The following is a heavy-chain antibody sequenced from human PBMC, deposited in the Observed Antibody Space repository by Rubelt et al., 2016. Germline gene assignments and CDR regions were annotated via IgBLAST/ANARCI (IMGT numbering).Heavy chain of an antibody. J-gene: IGHJ4*02. V-gene: IGHV3-7*04. CDR3: ATDSRIVGATGSADY. D-gene: IGHD1-26*01. CDR2: IKQDGNEK. CDR1: GLSYSSYW. Sequence: EVQLVESGGGLVQPGGSLRLSCGVSGLSYSSYWMSWVRQAPGKGLEWVANIKQDGNEKNYVDSVKGRFTISRDNAKNSLYLQMNSLRGEDTAVYYCATDSRIVGATGSADYWGQGTLVTVSS.